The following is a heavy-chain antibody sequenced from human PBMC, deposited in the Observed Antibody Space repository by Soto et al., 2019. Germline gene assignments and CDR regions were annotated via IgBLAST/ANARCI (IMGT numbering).Heavy chain of an antibody. CDR3: AKDKSYYYYGMDV. Sequence: EVQLVESGGGLVQPGRSLRLSCAASGFTFDDYAMHWVRQAPGKGLEWVSGISWNSGSIDYADSVKGRFTISRENAKNSLYLQMNSLRAEDTALDYCAKDKSYYYYGMDVWGQGTTVTVSS. V-gene: IGHV3-9*01. J-gene: IGHJ6*02. CDR2: ISWNSGSI. CDR1: GFTFDDYA.